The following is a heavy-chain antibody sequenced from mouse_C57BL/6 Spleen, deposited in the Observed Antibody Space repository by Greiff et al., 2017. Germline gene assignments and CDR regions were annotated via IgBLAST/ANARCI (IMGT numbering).Heavy chain of an antibody. CDR1: GYTFTSYW. V-gene: IGHV1-5*01. CDR3: TRGGTSYSSNNEGFAY. D-gene: IGHD2-5*01. J-gene: IGHJ3*01. CDR2: IYPGNSDT. Sequence: VQLQQSGTVLARPGASVKMSCKTSGYTFTSYWVHWVKQRPGQGLEWIGAIYPGNSDTSYNQKFKGKAKLTAVTSASTAYMELSSLTNEDSAVYYCTRGGTSYSSNNEGFAYWGQGTLVTVSA.